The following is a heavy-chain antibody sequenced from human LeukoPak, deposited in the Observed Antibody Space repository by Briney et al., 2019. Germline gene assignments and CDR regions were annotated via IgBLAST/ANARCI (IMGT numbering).Heavy chain of an antibody. CDR1: GFTFSSYS. Sequence: GGSLRLFCAASGFTFSSYSMNWVRQAPGKGLEWVSYISSSGSTIYYADSVKGRFTISRDNAKNSLYLQMNSLRAEDTAVYYCARARITMVRGVISTQNFDYWGQGTLVTVSS. D-gene: IGHD3-10*01. V-gene: IGHV3-48*04. CDR3: ARARITMVRGVISTQNFDY. CDR2: ISSSGSTI. J-gene: IGHJ4*02.